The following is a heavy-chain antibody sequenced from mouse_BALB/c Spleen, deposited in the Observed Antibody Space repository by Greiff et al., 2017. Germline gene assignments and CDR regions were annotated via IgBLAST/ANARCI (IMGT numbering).Heavy chain of an antibody. D-gene: IGHD2-4*01. V-gene: IGHV5-6*01. Sequence: VQLKESGGDLVKPGGSLKLSCAASGFTFSSYGMSWVRQTPDKRLEWVATISSGGSYTYYPDSVKGRFTISRDNAKNTLYLQMSSLKSEDTAMYYCARWSMITTGDAMDYWGQGTSVTVSS. CDR2: ISSGGSYT. CDR1: GFTFSSYG. CDR3: ARWSMITTGDAMDY. J-gene: IGHJ4*01.